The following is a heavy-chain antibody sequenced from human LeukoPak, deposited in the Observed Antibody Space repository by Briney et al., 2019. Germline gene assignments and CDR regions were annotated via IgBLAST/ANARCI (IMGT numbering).Heavy chain of an antibody. Sequence: GGSLRLSCAASGFTFSGYDIHWVRQAPGKGLEWVAVISYDGSKKYYADSVKGRFTISRENAKNSLYLQMNSLRAGDTAVYYCARGTKYCSGGSCSANWFDPWGQGTLVTVSS. J-gene: IGHJ5*02. CDR3: ARGTKYCSGGSCSANWFDP. CDR2: ISYDGSKK. CDR1: GFTFSGYD. D-gene: IGHD2-15*01. V-gene: IGHV3-30*14.